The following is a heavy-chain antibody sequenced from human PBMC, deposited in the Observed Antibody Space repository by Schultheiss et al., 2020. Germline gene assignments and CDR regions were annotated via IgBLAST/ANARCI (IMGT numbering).Heavy chain of an antibody. CDR3: VKDGVSGWYGEFEY. CDR1: GVTFDDYA. Sequence: GGSLRLSCAASGVTFDDYAMHWVRQAPGRGLEWVSGITWNSGGIGYADFVKGRFTISRDNAKNSLYLQMNYLTDEDTALYYCVKDGVSGWYGEFEYWGQGTLVTVSS. D-gene: IGHD6-19*01. J-gene: IGHJ4*02. CDR2: ITWNSGGI. V-gene: IGHV3-9*01.